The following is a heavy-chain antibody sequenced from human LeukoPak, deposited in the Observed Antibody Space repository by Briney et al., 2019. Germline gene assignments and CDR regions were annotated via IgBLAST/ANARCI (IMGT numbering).Heavy chain of an antibody. CDR1: GGSFSGCY. Sequence: SETLSLTCAVYGGSFSGCYWSWIRQPPGKGLEWIGEINHSGSTNYNPSLKSRVTISVDTSKNQFSLKLSSVTAADTAVYYCARSLRTPFDYWGQGTLVTVSS. CDR2: INHSGST. D-gene: IGHD2-2*01. CDR3: ARSLRTPFDY. J-gene: IGHJ4*02. V-gene: IGHV4-34*01.